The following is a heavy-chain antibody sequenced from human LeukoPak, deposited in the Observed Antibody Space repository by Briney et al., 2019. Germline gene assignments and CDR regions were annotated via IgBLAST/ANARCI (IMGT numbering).Heavy chain of an antibody. D-gene: IGHD6-6*01. V-gene: IGHV3-23*01. CDR1: GFTFSSYA. CDR3: AKGGRSSAVNWFDP. J-gene: IGHJ5*02. Sequence: GGSLRLSXAASGFTFSSYAMSWVRQAPGKGMEWVSAISGSGGSTYYADSVKGRFTISRDNSKNTLYLQMNSLRAEDTAVYYCAKGGRSSAVNWFDPWGQGTLVTVS. CDR2: ISGSGGST.